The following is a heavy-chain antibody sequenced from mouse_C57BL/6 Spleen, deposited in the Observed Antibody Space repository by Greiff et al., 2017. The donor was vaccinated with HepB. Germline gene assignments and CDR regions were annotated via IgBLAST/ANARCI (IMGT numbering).Heavy chain of an antibody. CDR2: IHPNSGST. V-gene: IGHV1-64*01. CDR3: AIPPTEDYFDY. CDR1: GYTFTSYW. Sequence: VQLQQSGAELVKPGASVKLSCKASGYTFTSYWMHWVKQRPGQGLEWIGMIHPNSGSTNYNEKFKSKATLTVDKSSSTAYMQLSSLTSEDSAVYYCAIPPTEDYFDYWGQGTTLTVSS. J-gene: IGHJ2*01. D-gene: IGHD6-1*01.